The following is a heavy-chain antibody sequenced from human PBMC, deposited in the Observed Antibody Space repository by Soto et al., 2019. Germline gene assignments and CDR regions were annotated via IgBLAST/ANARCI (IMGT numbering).Heavy chain of an antibody. CDR1: GYTFTSYG. D-gene: IGHD2-8*01. Sequence: QVHLVQSGAEVKKPGASVKVSCKASGYTFTSYGITWVRQAPGKGLEWRGWISAHKGNTDYAQELQGRVIVTRDTSPSTAYMELRSLISDDTAVYYCARGMYGDYWGQGALVTVSS. V-gene: IGHV1-18*01. CDR2: ISAHKGNT. J-gene: IGHJ4*02. CDR3: ARGMYGDY.